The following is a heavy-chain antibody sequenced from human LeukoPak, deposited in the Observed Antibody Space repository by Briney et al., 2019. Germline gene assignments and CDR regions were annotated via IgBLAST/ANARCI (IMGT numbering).Heavy chain of an antibody. CDR1: GGSISSYY. Sequence: SETLSLTCTVSGGSISSYYWSWIRQPPGKGLEWIGYIYYSGSTNYNPSLKSRVTISADTSKNQFSLKLSSVTAADTAVYYCARAGQLELKTWFDPWGQGTLVTVSS. V-gene: IGHV4-59*01. D-gene: IGHD1-7*01. CDR2: IYYSGST. CDR3: ARAGQLELKTWFDP. J-gene: IGHJ5*02.